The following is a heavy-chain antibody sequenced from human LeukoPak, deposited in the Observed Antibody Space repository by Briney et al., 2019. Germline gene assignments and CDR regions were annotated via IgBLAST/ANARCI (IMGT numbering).Heavy chain of an antibody. CDR3: TTGMANDYAGNDY. CDR1: GYLLSELS. D-gene: IGHD4-17*01. Sequence: ASVKVSCKVSGYLLSELSIHWVRQTAGKGLEWMAGFAREVDDTIYSENFQGRVTMTEDPSTDTAYMELSSLTFDDTAVYYCTTGMANDYAGNDYWGQGTLVTVSS. V-gene: IGHV1-24*01. J-gene: IGHJ4*02. CDR2: FAREVDDT.